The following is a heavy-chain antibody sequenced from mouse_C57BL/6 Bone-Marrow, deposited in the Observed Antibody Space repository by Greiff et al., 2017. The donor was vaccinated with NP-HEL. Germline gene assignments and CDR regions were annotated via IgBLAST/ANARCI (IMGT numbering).Heavy chain of an antibody. V-gene: IGHV1-26*01. J-gene: IGHJ2*01. CDR1: GYTFTDYY. Sequence: EVQLQQSGPELVKPGASVKISCKASGYTFTDYYMNWVKQSHGKSLEWIGDINPNNGGTSYNQKFKGKATLTVDKSSSTAYMELRSLTSEDSAVYYCARPHLYDGYYGFDYWGQGTTLTVSS. D-gene: IGHD2-3*01. CDR3: ARPHLYDGYYGFDY. CDR2: INPNNGGT.